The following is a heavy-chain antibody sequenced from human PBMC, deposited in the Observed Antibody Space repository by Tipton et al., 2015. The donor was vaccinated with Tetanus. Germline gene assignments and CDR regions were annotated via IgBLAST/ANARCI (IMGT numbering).Heavy chain of an antibody. CDR2: ISYDGSNK. CDR1: GFTFSSYA. J-gene: IGHJ4*02. Sequence: SLRLSCAASGFTFSSYAMHWVRQAPGKGLEWVAVISYDGSNKYYADSVEGRFTISRDNSKNTLYLQMNSLRAEDTAVYYCASAPDFWTTSFDYWGQGTPVTVSS. CDR3: ASAPDFWTTSFDY. D-gene: IGHD3-3*01. V-gene: IGHV3-30*04.